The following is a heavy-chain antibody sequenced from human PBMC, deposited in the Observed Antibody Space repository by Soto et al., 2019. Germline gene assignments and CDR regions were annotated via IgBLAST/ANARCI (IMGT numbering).Heavy chain of an antibody. V-gene: IGHV3-23*01. CDR1: AFIFSDYA. J-gene: IGHJ4*02. Sequence: EVHLLESGGDLVQPGGSLRLSCAASAFIFSDYAMTWVRQAPGKGLEWVPTISRDAANTHYADSVKGRFTISRDNSKNTLYLQMSSLRGEDTALYYCAKDPSTGYADHWGQGTLVTVSS. CDR3: AKDPSTGYADH. CDR2: ISRDAANT. D-gene: IGHD3-9*01.